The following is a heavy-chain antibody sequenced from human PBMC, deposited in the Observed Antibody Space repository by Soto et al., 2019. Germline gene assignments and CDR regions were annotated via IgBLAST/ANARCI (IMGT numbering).Heavy chain of an antibody. Sequence: SETLSLTCTVSGGSISSYYWSWIRQPPGKGLEWIGYIYYSGSTNYNPSLKSRVTISVDTSKNQFSLKLSSVTAADTAVYYCARLSRAVVVPAAIDFSRFLGGGDNWFDPWGQGTLVTVSS. CDR2: IYYSGST. CDR1: GGSISSYY. V-gene: IGHV4-59*08. CDR3: ARLSRAVVVPAAIDFSRFLGGGDNWFDP. D-gene: IGHD2-2*01. J-gene: IGHJ5*02.